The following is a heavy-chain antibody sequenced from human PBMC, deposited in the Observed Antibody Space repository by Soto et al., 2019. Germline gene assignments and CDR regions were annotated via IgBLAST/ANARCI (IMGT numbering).Heavy chain of an antibody. V-gene: IGHV5-51*01. J-gene: IGHJ4*02. Sequence: GESLKISCQASGYSFSNFWIAWVRQMPGEGLEWLGIIYPDDSDTRFSPSFLGQVTISADKSIKTTYLQWSSLKASDTAIYFCASSVLVTSTMNYFDLWGQGTLVTVSS. CDR2: IYPDDSDT. CDR1: GYSFSNFW. D-gene: IGHD2-8*02. CDR3: ASSVLVTSTMNYFDL.